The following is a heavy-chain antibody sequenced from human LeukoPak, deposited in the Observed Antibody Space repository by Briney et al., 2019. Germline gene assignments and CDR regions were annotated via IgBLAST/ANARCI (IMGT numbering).Heavy chain of an antibody. CDR3: ARDPQQLGYFDL. CDR1: GFTVSSNY. CDR2: IYSGGST. J-gene: IGHJ2*01. D-gene: IGHD6-13*01. V-gene: IGHV3-66*01. Sequence: GGSLRLSCAASGFTVSSNYMSWVRQAPGKGLELVSVIYSGGSTYYADSVKGRFTISRDNSKNTLYLQMNSLRAEDTAVYYCARDPQQLGYFDLWGRGTLVTVSS.